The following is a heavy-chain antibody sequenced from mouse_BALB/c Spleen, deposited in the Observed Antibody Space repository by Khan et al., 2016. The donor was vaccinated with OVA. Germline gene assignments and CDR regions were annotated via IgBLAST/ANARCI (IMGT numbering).Heavy chain of an antibody. CDR3: ASGGYWYFDV. CDR1: GYTFTNYG. D-gene: IGHD1-1*02. Sequence: QIQLVQSGPELKKPGETVKISCKASGYTFTNYGMNWVKHAPGKGLKWMGWINTYTGEPTYADDFKGRFAFSLETSASTAYLQINNLKNEDTATYFCASGGYWYFDVWGAGTTVTVSS. CDR2: INTYTGEP. J-gene: IGHJ1*01. V-gene: IGHV9-3-1*01.